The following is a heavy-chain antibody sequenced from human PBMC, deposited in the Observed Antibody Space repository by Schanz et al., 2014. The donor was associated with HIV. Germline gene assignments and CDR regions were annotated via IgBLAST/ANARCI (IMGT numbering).Heavy chain of an antibody. CDR1: GGTFSAHA. CDR2: IWYDGTDK. CDR3: ERENPLYYYLHGGPFDI. Sequence: QVQLVESGGGMVLPGTSLRLSCAASGGTFSAHAFHWVRQAPGRGLEWVAVIWYDGTDKYYAGSVKGRFTISRDNSQNTMSLKMKRMRAEATAVYYCERENPLYYYLHGGPFDIWGQGTMVTVSS. D-gene: IGHD3-10*01. V-gene: IGHV3-33*08. J-gene: IGHJ3*02.